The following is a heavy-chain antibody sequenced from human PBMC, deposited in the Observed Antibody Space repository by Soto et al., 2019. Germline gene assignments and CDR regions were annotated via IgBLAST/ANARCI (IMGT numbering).Heavy chain of an antibody. D-gene: IGHD2-21*02. J-gene: IGHJ4*02. CDR1: GFSLSTNGVA. CDR2: IYWDDDR. CDR3: AHSVVTVPPVY. V-gene: IGHV2-5*02. Sequence: QITLKESGPTLVQPTQTLTLTCTFSGFSLSTNGVAVGWIRQPPGKALEWLALIYWDDDRRYSPSLKSRLTTTKDTSKNQVVLTMTSMDPVDTATYYCAHSVVTVPPVYWGQGTLVTVSS.